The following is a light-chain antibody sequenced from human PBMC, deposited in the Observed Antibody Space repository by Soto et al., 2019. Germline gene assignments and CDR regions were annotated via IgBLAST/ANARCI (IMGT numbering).Light chain of an antibody. J-gene: IGLJ1*01. V-gene: IGLV2-14*01. Sequence: QSALTQPASVSGSPAQSITISCTGSSSDIGDYNFVSWYQQHPGKAPKLMIYGVSLRPSGVSDRFSGSKSGNTASLTISGLQAEDEADYYCSSYTRTSPPFPFGTGTKVTVL. CDR1: SSDIGDYNF. CDR2: GVS. CDR3: SSYTRTSPPFP.